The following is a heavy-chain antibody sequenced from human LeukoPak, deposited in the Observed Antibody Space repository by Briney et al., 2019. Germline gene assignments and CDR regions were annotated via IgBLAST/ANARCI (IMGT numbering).Heavy chain of an antibody. CDR2: ISAYNGNT. D-gene: IGHD6-13*01. J-gene: IGHJ4*02. CDR1: GYAFTSYG. Sequence: GASVKVSCKASGYAFTSYGISWVRQAPGQGLEWMGWISAYNGNTNYAQKLQGRVTTTTDTSTSTAYMELRSLRSDDTAVYYCARDDRQLGDFDYWGQGTLVTVSS. V-gene: IGHV1-18*01. CDR3: ARDDRQLGDFDY.